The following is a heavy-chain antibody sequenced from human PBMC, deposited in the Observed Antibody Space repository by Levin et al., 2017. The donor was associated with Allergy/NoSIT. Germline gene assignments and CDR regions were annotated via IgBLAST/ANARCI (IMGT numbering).Heavy chain of an antibody. V-gene: IGHV3-23*01. J-gene: IGHJ1*01. CDR2: ISAGGST. D-gene: IGHD6-19*01. CDR3: AKRPSSGSEYFHH. CDR1: GFTFSSYA. Sequence: LSLTCAASGFTFSSYAMSWVRQAPGKGLEWVSAISAGGSTYYADSVKGRFTTSRDNSKNTMFLQMNSLKGEDTAVYYCAKRPSSGSEYFHHWGQGTLVTVSS.